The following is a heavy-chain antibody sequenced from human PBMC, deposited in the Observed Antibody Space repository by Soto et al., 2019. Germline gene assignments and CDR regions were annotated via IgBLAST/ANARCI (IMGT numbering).Heavy chain of an antibody. CDR3: VRTSLVVAVATREDF. Sequence: VQLVESGGGLVQPGESLRLSCAASGFTFSNYWMHWVRQAPGKGLVWVSRIDSDGSRITYADFVKGRFTISRDNAKNTLYLHMNRLTAEDTAVYYCVRTSLVVAVATREDFWGQGTLVTVSS. J-gene: IGHJ4*02. D-gene: IGHD2-15*01. CDR2: IDSDGSRI. CDR1: GFTFSNYW. V-gene: IGHV3-74*01.